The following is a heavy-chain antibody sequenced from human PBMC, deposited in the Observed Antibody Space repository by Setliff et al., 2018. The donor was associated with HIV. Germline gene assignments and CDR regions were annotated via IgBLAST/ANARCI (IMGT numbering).Heavy chain of an antibody. CDR3: ARDMFEIWERSLAKGDEFDP. Sequence: ASVKVSCKASGYTFIGHYIHWVRQAPGQGLEWMGWINPNSGDTKYALKFQDRVSLTRDTSLSTAYMELSSLTYDDTAIYYCARDMFEIWERSLAKGDEFDPWGQGSLVTVSS. V-gene: IGHV1-2*02. D-gene: IGHD3-10*02. J-gene: IGHJ5*02. CDR2: INPNSGDT. CDR1: GYTFIGHY.